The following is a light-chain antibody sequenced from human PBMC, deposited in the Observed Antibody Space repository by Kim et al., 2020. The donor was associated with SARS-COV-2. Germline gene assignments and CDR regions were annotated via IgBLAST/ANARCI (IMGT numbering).Light chain of an antibody. CDR2: GAS. CDR3: QQYGSSTT. Sequence: ELVLTQSPGTLSLSPGESVTLSCRASQTVSSNYLAWYQQKPGQAPRLLIYGASIRATGIPDRFSGSGSGTDFTLTIRGLEPEDFAVYHCQQYGSSTTFGGGTKVDIK. CDR1: QTVSSNY. J-gene: IGKJ4*01. V-gene: IGKV3-20*01.